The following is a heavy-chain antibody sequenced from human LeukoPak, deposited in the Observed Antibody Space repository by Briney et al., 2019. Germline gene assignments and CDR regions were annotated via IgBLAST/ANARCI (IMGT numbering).Heavy chain of an antibody. V-gene: IGHV1-8*02. Sequence: ASVKVSCKASGYTFTGYYMHWVRQAPGQGLEWMGWMNPNSGNTGYAQKFQGRVTMTRNTSISTAYMELSSLRSEDTAVYYCARGSRWYLPDYWGQGTLVTVSS. J-gene: IGHJ4*02. CDR3: ARGSRWYLPDY. D-gene: IGHD2-15*01. CDR1: GYTFTGYY. CDR2: MNPNSGNT.